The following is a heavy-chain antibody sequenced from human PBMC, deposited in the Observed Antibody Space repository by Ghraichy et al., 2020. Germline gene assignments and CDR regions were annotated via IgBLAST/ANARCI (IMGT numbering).Heavy chain of an antibody. V-gene: IGHV3-7*03. CDR2: IKQDGSEK. D-gene: IGHD3-22*01. J-gene: IGHJ4*02. CDR3: ARDGGKFSSGYYAY. Sequence: GGSLRLSCAASGFTFSSYWMSWVRQAPGKGLEWVANIKQDGSEKYYVDSVKGRFTISRDNAKNSLYLQMNSLRAEDTAVYYCARDGGKFSSGYYAYWGQGTLVTVSS. CDR1: GFTFSSYW.